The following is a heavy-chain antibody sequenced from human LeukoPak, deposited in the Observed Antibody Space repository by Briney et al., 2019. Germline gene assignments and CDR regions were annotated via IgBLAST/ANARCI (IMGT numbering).Heavy chain of an antibody. CDR1: GFTFSSYG. D-gene: IGHD3-22*01. J-gene: IGHJ4*02. V-gene: IGHV3-30*18. Sequence: GGSLRLSCAASGFTFSSYGMHWVRQAPGKGLEWVAVISYDGSNKYYADSVKGRFTISRDNSKNTLYLQMNSLRAEDTAVYYCAKPMGMYYYDSLDYWGQGTLVTVSS. CDR2: ISYDGSNK. CDR3: AKPMGMYYYDSLDY.